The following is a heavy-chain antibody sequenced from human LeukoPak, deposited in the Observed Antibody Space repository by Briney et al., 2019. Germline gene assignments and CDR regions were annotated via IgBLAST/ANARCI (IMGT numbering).Heavy chain of an antibody. V-gene: IGHV4-4*07. Sequence: KASETLSLTCTVSGGFISSYYWSWIRQPAGKGLEWIGRIYTSGSTNYNPSLKSRVTMSVDTSKNQFSLKLSSVTAADTAVYYCARDLYCSSTSCSAYDAFDIWGQGTMATVSS. CDR2: IYTSGST. J-gene: IGHJ3*02. CDR1: GGFISSYY. CDR3: ARDLYCSSTSCSAYDAFDI. D-gene: IGHD2-2*01.